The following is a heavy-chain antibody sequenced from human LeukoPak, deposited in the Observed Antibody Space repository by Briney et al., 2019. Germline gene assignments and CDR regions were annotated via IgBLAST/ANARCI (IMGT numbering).Heavy chain of an antibody. Sequence: PGGSLRLSCAASGFIFDDYAMYWVRQAPGKGLEWVSGINWNSDSIDYADSVTGRFTIARDNAKNSLYLQMNSLRAEDTAVYYCAELGITMIGGVWGKGTTVTISS. J-gene: IGHJ6*04. CDR3: AELGITMIGGV. CDR2: INWNSDSI. CDR1: GFIFDDYA. V-gene: IGHV3-9*01. D-gene: IGHD3-10*02.